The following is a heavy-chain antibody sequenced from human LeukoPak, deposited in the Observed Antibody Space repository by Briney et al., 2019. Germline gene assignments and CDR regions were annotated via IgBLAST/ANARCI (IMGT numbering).Heavy chain of an antibody. V-gene: IGHV4-59*01. Sequence: SETLSLTCTVSGDSIRSYYWSWIRQPPGKGLEWIGYIYHSGSTDHNPSLKSRVTMSVDTSKNQFSLKLSSVTAADTAVYYCARGGTYGYTYGGSYFYYMDVWGKGTTVTVSS. J-gene: IGHJ6*03. CDR3: ARGGTYGYTYGGSYFYYMDV. CDR2: IYHSGST. D-gene: IGHD5-18*01. CDR1: GDSIRSYY.